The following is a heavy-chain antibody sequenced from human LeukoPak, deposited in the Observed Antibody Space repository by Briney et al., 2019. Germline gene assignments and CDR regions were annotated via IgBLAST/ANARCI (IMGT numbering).Heavy chain of an antibody. Sequence: SETLSLTCTVSGGSISSSYYYWGWIRQPPGKGLEWIGSIYYSGSTNYNPSLKSRVTISVDTSKNQFSLKLSSVTAADTAVYYCARATWLPVGLYYYDSSGYYYYFDYWGQGTLVTVSS. CDR2: IYYSGST. CDR3: ARATWLPVGLYYYDSSGYYYYFDY. V-gene: IGHV4-39*07. D-gene: IGHD3-22*01. J-gene: IGHJ4*02. CDR1: GGSISSSYYY.